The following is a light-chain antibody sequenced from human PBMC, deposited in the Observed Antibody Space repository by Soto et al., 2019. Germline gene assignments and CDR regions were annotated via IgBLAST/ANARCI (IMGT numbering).Light chain of an antibody. CDR1: QSVTNTY. Sequence: IVFTQSPVTLSFSPGERATLFCRARQSVTNTYVAWYQQKPGQAPRLLIYDTSSRATGIPDRFSGSGSGTDFTLTISRLEPEDFAVFYCQQYCTSEIIFGQGTRLEIK. V-gene: IGKV3-20*01. J-gene: IGKJ5*01. CDR2: DTS. CDR3: QQYCTSEII.